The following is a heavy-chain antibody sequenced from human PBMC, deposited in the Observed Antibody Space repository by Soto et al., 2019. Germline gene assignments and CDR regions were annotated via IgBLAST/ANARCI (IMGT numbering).Heavy chain of an antibody. CDR3: AGRPNFYESSGFGFYFDY. D-gene: IGHD3-22*01. CDR1: GVSLSNVGYY. J-gene: IGHJ4*02. V-gene: IGHV4-39*01. CDR2: VYYSGIT. Sequence: SETLSLTCSVSGVSLSNVGYYWGWIRQPPGQELEWIGNVYYSGITYYRPSLKSRVTISVDTSNNQFSLRLSSVTAADTAVYYCAGRPNFYESSGFGFYFDYWGQG.